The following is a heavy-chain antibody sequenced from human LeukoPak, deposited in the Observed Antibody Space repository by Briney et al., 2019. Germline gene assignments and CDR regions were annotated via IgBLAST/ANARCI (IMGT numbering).Heavy chain of an antibody. D-gene: IGHD3-3*01. CDR2: INHSGST. CDR1: GGSFSGYY. CDR3: ARSRKEDFWSGYFFDY. Sequence: PSETLSLSCAIYGGSFSGYYWSWIRQPPGKGLEWSGEINHSGSTNYNPSLKSRVTISVDTSKHQFSLKLSSVTAADTAVYYCARSRKEDFWSGYFFDYWGQGTLVTVSS. V-gene: IGHV4-34*01. J-gene: IGHJ4*02.